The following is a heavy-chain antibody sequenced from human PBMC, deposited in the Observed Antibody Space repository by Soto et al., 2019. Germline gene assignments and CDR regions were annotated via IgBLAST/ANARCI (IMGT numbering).Heavy chain of an antibody. D-gene: IGHD1-26*01. Sequence: PSETLSLTCGVSGGSTLISSYYCAWIRQPPGKGLEWIGSMYYSGSTYYNPSLKSRVAMSVDTSKNQFSLRLNSVTAADTAVYYCARLTIVGTNPNHFDYWGQGILVTVSS. J-gene: IGHJ4*02. CDR1: GGSTLISSYY. V-gene: IGHV4-39*01. CDR3: ARLTIVGTNPNHFDY. CDR2: MYYSGST.